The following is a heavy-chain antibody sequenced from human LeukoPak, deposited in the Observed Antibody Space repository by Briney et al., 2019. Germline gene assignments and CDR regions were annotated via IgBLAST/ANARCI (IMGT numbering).Heavy chain of an antibody. CDR3: ARSRGGEQQLIFNY. CDR1: GFTFSDYY. Sequence: GGSLRLPCAASGFTFSDYYMTWIRQAPGKGLEGLSYISSSGSTIYYADSVKGRFTISRDNAKNSLYLQMNSLRAEDTAVYYCARSRGGEQQLIFNYWGQGTLVTVSS. D-gene: IGHD6-13*01. J-gene: IGHJ4*02. V-gene: IGHV3-11*01. CDR2: ISSSGSTI.